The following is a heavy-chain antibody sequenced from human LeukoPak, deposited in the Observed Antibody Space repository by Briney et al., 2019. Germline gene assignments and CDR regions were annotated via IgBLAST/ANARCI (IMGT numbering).Heavy chain of an antibody. CDR1: GFIFSNYW. Sequence: GGSLRLSCGASGFIFSNYWIYWVRQAPGKGLEWVSVIGYSGGDIQYADSVKGRFTISRDNSKNTLYLQMNSLRVEDTAVYYCAKYAPPTTVVTRFFDYWGQGTLVTVSS. CDR2: IGYSGGDI. J-gene: IGHJ4*02. D-gene: IGHD4-23*01. V-gene: IGHV3-23*01. CDR3: AKYAPPTTVVTRFFDY.